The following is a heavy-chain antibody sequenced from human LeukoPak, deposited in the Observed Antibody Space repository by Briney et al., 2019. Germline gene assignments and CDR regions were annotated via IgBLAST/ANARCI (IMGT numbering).Heavy chain of an antibody. Sequence: GGSLRLSCTASGFTFGDYAMSWVRQAPGKGLEWVGFIRSKAYGGTTEYAASVKGRFTISRDDSKSIAYLQMNNLRAEDTANYYCAKYYYGSRRGNSYSLDFWGQGTLVTVSS. J-gene: IGHJ4*02. CDR2: IRSKAYGGTT. CDR3: AKYYYGSRRGNSYSLDF. D-gene: IGHD3-10*01. CDR1: GFTFGDYA. V-gene: IGHV3-49*04.